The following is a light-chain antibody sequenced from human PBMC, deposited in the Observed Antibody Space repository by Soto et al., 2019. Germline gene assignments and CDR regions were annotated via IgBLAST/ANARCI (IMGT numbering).Light chain of an antibody. J-gene: IGKJ5*01. CDR1: QTIRDY. CDR2: AAS. Sequence: MTLSPYSLSASVGDRVTISCRARQTIRDYLKWYQQNPGKAPKLLIYAASSLQTGVPSRFSGSGSGTDFTLTISSLQPEDGATYYSQQYDFLPISFGQGTRLEIK. V-gene: IGKV1-33*01. CDR3: QQYDFLPIS.